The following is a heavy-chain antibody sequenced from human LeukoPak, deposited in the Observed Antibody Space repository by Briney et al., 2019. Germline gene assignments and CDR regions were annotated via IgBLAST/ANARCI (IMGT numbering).Heavy chain of an antibody. V-gene: IGHV4-4*07. CDR3: ARGLPRGHYGPGTYYNIPYYFDY. J-gene: IGHJ4*02. CDR1: GDSMGTYY. Sequence: SETLSLTCTVTGDSMGTYYWSFIRQPAGKGLEWIGRIHTSGTTWYNASLKSRVTMSADTSKNQFSLKVTSVTAADTAVYFCARGLPRGHYGPGTYYNIPYYFDYWGQGTLVTVSS. CDR2: IHTSGTT. D-gene: IGHD3-10*01.